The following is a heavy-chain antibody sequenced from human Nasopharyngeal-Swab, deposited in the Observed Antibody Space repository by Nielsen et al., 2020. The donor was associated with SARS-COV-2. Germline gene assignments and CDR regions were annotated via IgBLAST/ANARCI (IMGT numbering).Heavy chain of an antibody. V-gene: IGHV1-24*01. CDR2: FDPEDGET. CDR3: ARDLYYYDSSGYRHDAFDI. D-gene: IGHD3-22*01. Sequence: ASVKVSCKVSGYTLTELSMHWVRQAPGKGLEWMGGFDPEDGETIYAQKFQGRVTMTEDTSTDTAYMELSSLRSEDTAVYYCARDLYYYDSSGYRHDAFDIWGQGTMVTVSS. CDR1: GYTLTELS. J-gene: IGHJ3*02.